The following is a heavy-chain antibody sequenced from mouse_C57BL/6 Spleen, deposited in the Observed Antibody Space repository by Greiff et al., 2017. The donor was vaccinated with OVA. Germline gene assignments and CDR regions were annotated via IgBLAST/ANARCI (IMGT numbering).Heavy chain of an antibody. CDR1: GYTFTSYW. V-gene: IGHV1-69*01. J-gene: IGHJ4*01. CDR3: ARSGRSDAMDY. Sequence: VQLQQPGAELVMPGASVKLSCKASGYTFTSYWMHWVKQRPGQGLEWIGEIDPSDSYTNYNQKFKGKSTLTVDKSSSTAYMQLSSLTSEDSAVDYCARSGRSDAMDYWGQGTSVTVSS. D-gene: IGHD3-1*01. CDR2: IDPSDSYT.